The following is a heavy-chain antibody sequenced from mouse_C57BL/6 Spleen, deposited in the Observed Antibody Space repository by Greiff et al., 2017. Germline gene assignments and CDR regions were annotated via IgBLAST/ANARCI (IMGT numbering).Heavy chain of an antibody. Sequence: VQLQQSGAELAKPGASVKLSCKASGYTFTSYWMHWVKQRPGQGLEWIGYINPSSGYTKYNQKFKDKATLTADNSSSTAYMQLSSLTYEDSAVYYCARSTMVTTGGDFDYWGQGTTRTVSS. D-gene: IGHD2-2*01. CDR1: GYTFTSYW. CDR2: INPSSGYT. V-gene: IGHV1-7*01. CDR3: ARSTMVTTGGDFDY. J-gene: IGHJ2*01.